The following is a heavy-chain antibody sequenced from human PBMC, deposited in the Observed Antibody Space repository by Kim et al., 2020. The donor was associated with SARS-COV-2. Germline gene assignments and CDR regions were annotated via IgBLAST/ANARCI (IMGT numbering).Heavy chain of an antibody. D-gene: IGHD2-2*01. CDR3: AKRGGCSSTSCYVTIFGVVMDDAFDI. CDR2: ISGSGGST. CDR1: GFTFSSYA. J-gene: IGHJ3*02. V-gene: IGHV3-23*01. Sequence: GGSLRLSCAASGFTFSSYAMSWVRQAPGKGLEWVSAISGSGGSTYYADSVKGRFTISRDNSKNTLYLQMNSLRAEDTAVYYCAKRGGCSSTSCYVTIFGVVMDDAFDIWGQGTMVTVSS.